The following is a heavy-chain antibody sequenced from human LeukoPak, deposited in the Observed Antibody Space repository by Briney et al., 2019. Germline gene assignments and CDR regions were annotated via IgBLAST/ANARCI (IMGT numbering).Heavy chain of an antibody. CDR2: ISSSSYI. D-gene: IGHD3-10*01. CDR1: GFTFSSYA. V-gene: IGHV3-21*01. Sequence: PGGSLRLSCAASGFTFSSYAMHWVRQAPGKGPEWVSFISSSSYIYYADSVKGRFTISRDNAKNSLYLQMNSLRAEDTAVYYCALGESTRPFDYWGQGTLVTVSS. CDR3: ALGESTRPFDY. J-gene: IGHJ4*02.